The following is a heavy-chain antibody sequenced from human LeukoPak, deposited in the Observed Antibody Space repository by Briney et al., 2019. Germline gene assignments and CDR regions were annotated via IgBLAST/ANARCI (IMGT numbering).Heavy chain of an antibody. CDR2: MNPNSGNT. Sequence: GASVKVSCKASGYTFTGYYMHWVRQATGQGLEWMGWMNPNSGNTGYAQKFQGRVTMTRNTSISTAYMELSSLRSEDTAVYYCARGRGCSGGSCSPNWFDPWGQGTLVTVSS. CDR1: GYTFTGYY. V-gene: IGHV1-8*02. CDR3: ARGRGCSGGSCSPNWFDP. D-gene: IGHD2-15*01. J-gene: IGHJ5*02.